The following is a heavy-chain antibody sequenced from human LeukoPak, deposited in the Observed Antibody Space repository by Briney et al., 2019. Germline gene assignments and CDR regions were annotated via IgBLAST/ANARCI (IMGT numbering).Heavy chain of an antibody. CDR1: GFTFGSPW. V-gene: IGHV3-53*01. J-gene: IGHJ3*02. Sequence: GGSLRLSCAASGFTFGSPWMHWVRQAPGKGLEWVSVIYSGGSTYYADSVKGRFTISRDNSKNTLYLQMNSLRAEDTAVYYCARADSSSWYAFDIWGQGTMVTVSS. CDR3: ARADSSSWYAFDI. D-gene: IGHD6-13*01. CDR2: IYSGGST.